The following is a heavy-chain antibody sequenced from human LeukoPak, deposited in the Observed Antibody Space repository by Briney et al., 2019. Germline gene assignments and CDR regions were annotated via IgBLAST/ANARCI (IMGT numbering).Heavy chain of an antibody. CDR2: IKQDGSEK. D-gene: IGHD3-16*01. CDR1: GFTISGYW. V-gene: IGHV3-7*01. Sequence: GGSLRLSCAASGFTISGYWMTWVRQAPGKGLEWVANIKQDGSEKTYVDSGKGRFTISRGNAKNSIYLQMNSLRVEDTAIYYCARDGGTDWYDPWGQGTLVSVSS. CDR3: ARDGGTDWYDP. J-gene: IGHJ5*02.